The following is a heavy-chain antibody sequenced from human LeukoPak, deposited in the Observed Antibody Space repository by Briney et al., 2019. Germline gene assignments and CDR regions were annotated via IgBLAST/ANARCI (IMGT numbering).Heavy chain of an antibody. J-gene: IGHJ4*02. CDR1: GGSISSYY. CDR3: ARDLAMVRGVIITPPFGN. V-gene: IGHV4-4*07. CDR2: IYTSGST. D-gene: IGHD3-10*01. Sequence: PSETLSLTCTVSGGSISSYYWSWIRQPAGKGLEWIGRIYTSGSTNYNPSLKSRVTMSVDTSKNQFSLKLSPVTAADTAVYYCARDLAMVRGVIITPPFGNWGQGTLVTVSS.